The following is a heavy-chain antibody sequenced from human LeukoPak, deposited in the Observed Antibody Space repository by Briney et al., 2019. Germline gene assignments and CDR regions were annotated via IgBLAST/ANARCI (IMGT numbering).Heavy chain of an antibody. V-gene: IGHV4-34*01. J-gene: IGHJ4*02. CDR2: INHSGST. CDR1: GGSFSGYY. Sequence: PSETLSLTCAVYGGSFSGYYWSWLRQPPGKGLEWIGEINHSGSTNYNPSLKSRVTISVDTSKNQFSLKLSSVTAADTAVYYCASNLVRGVIGGYFDYWGQGTLVTVSS. D-gene: IGHD3-10*01. CDR3: ASNLVRGVIGGYFDY.